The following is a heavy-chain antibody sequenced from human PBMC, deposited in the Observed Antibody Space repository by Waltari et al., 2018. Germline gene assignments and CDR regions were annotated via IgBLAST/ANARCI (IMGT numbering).Heavy chain of an antibody. J-gene: IGHJ4*02. CDR3: ARGAYYCSGGSCYVLYYFDS. V-gene: IGHV4-38-2*01. CDR2: IYHSGST. CDR1: GSSITSAYS. Sequence: QVQLQESSPGLVKPSETLSLTCAVSGSSITSAYSWAWIRQPPGKGLEWIGSIYHSGSTYYNPSLKSRVTISVDTSKNQFSLKLSSVTAADTAVYYCARGAYYCSGGSCYVLYYFDSWGQGTLVTVSS. D-gene: IGHD2-15*01.